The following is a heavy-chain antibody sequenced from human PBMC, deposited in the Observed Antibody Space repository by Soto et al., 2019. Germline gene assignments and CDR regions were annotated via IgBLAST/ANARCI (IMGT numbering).Heavy chain of an antibody. CDR2: INAGNGNT. D-gene: IGHD5-18*01. Sequence: ASVKVSCKASGYTFSNYGIHWVRQAPGQRLEWMGLINAGNGNTKYSQKFQGRVTLTRDTSASTAYMELSSLRSEDTAVYYCARHFYTYGFYFDYWGQGTPVTVSS. V-gene: IGHV1-3*01. CDR1: GYTFSNYG. J-gene: IGHJ4*02. CDR3: ARHFYTYGFYFDY.